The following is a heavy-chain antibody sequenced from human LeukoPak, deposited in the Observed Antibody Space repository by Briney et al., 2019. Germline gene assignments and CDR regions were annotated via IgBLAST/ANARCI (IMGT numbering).Heavy chain of an antibody. D-gene: IGHD6-19*01. CDR1: GGSISSSNR. CDR3: ARVSLVAGTFDY. V-gene: IGHV4-4*02. Sequence: SETLSLTCAVSGGSISSSNRWSWVRQPPGKGLEWIGEIYHSGSTNYNPSLKSRVTISVDKSKNQFSLKLSSVTAADTAVYYCARVSLVAGTFDYWGQGTLVTVSS. CDR2: IYHSGST. J-gene: IGHJ4*02.